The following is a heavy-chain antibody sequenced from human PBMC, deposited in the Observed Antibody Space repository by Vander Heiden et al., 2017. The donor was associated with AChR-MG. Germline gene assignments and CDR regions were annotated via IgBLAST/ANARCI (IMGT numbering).Heavy chain of an antibody. CDR3: ARIASASSGDNWFDP. CDR1: GCSISSSSYY. Sequence: QLQLQESGPGLVKPSETRSLPRTVSGCSISSSSYYWGWIRQPPGKGLEWIGSIYYSGSTYYNPSLKSRVTISVDTSKNQFSLKLSSVTAADTAVYYCARIASASSGDNWFDPWGQGTLVTVSS. CDR2: IYYSGST. J-gene: IGHJ5*02. D-gene: IGHD6-6*01. V-gene: IGHV4-39*01.